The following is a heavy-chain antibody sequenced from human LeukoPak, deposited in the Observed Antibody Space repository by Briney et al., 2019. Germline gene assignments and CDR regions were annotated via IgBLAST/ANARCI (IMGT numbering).Heavy chain of an antibody. CDR2: IIPIFGTA. CDR3: ARSIAAAGLDAFDI. V-gene: IGHV1-69*05. J-gene: IGHJ3*02. Sequence: SVKVSCKASGGTFSSYAISWVRQAPGQGPEWMGRIIPIFGTANYAQKFQGRVTITTDESTSTAYMELSSLRSEDTAVYYCARSIAAAGLDAFDIWGQGTMVTVSS. D-gene: IGHD6-13*01. CDR1: GGTFSSYA.